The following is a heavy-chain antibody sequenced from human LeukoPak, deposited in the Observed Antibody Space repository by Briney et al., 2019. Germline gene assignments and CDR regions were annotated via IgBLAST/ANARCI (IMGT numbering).Heavy chain of an antibody. D-gene: IGHD3-22*01. CDR2: ISTTSSSTI. Sequence: GGSLRLSCAASGFTFSDYSMNWVRQAPGKGLEWVSYISTTSSSTIYYADSVKGRFTISRDNAKNSLYLQMNSLRAEDTAVYYCVRDRGSSGYHFDYWGQGTLVTVSS. V-gene: IGHV3-48*01. CDR1: GFTFSDYS. CDR3: VRDRGSSGYHFDY. J-gene: IGHJ4*02.